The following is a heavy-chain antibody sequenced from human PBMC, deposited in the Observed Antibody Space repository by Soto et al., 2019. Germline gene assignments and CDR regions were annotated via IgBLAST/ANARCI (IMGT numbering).Heavy chain of an antibody. J-gene: IGHJ6*02. CDR2: ISSSSTI. D-gene: IGHD1-26*01. Sequence: TGGSLRLSCAASGFTFSSYSMNWVRQAPGKGLEWVSYISSSSTIYYADSVKGRFTISRDNAKNSLYLQMNSLRDEDTAVYYCARDPLMFDSGTLKSYYYYYGMDVWGQGTTVTVSS. V-gene: IGHV3-48*02. CDR3: ARDPLMFDSGTLKSYYYYYGMDV. CDR1: GFTFSSYS.